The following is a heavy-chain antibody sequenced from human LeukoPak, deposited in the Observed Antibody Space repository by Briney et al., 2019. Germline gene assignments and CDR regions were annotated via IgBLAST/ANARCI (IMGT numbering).Heavy chain of an antibody. CDR1: GFTFSSYA. J-gene: IGHJ4*02. CDR2: ISYDGSNK. CDR3: ARPDCSCFRHFDY. Sequence: GGSLRLSCAASGFTFSSYAMHWVRQAPGKGLEWVAVISYDGSNKYYADSVKGRFTISRDNSKNTLYLQMNSLRAEDTAVYYCARPDCSCFRHFDYWGQGTLVTVSS. V-gene: IGHV3-30-3*01. D-gene: IGHD2-15*01.